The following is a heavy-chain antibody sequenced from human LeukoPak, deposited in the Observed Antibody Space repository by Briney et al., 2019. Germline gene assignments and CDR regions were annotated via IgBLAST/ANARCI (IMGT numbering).Heavy chain of an antibody. V-gene: IGHV5-51*01. J-gene: IGHJ4*02. CDR2: IYPGDSDT. CDR1: GYTFSDYW. Sequence: GESLKISCKGSGYTFSDYWIGWVRQMPGKGLEWMGIIYPGDSDTRYSPSFQGQVTISADKSITTAYLQWRSLQASDTAIYYCARHDGFSDDFGGHGFDYWGQGTLVTLSS. D-gene: IGHD4-23*01. CDR3: ARHDGFSDDFGGHGFDY.